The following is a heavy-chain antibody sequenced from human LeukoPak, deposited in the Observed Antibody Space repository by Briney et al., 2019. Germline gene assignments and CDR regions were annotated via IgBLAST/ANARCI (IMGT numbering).Heavy chain of an antibody. CDR3: ASLSSTDYYYYYMDV. J-gene: IGHJ6*03. D-gene: IGHD2-2*01. V-gene: IGHV1-2*02. Sequence: ASVKVSCKASGYAFTGYYMHWVRQAPGQGLEWMGWINPNSGGTNYAQKFQGRVTMTRDTSISTAYMELSRLRSDDTAVYYCASLSSTDYYYYYMDVWGKGTTVTISS. CDR1: GYAFTGYY. CDR2: INPNSGGT.